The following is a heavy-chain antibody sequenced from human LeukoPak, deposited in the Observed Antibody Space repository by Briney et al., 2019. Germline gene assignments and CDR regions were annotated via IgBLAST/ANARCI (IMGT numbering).Heavy chain of an antibody. Sequence: GGSLRLSCAASGFTFSSYSMNWVRQAPGKGLEWVSYISSSSTIYYADSVKGRFTISRDNSKNTLYLQMNSLRAEDTAVYYCTKDREWLRPRNFDYWGQGTLVTVSS. CDR3: TKDREWLRPRNFDY. D-gene: IGHD5-12*01. CDR1: GFTFSSYS. CDR2: ISSSSTI. V-gene: IGHV3-48*01. J-gene: IGHJ4*02.